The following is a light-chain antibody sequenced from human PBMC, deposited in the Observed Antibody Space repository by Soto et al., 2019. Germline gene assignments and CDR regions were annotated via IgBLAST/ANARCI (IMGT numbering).Light chain of an antibody. J-gene: IGKJ4*01. V-gene: IGKV1-5*03. CDR1: QIIDNW. CDR3: QEYNSY. Sequence: DIPMTQSPYTLSASVGDRVTITCRTGQIIDNWLAWYQQKPGKPPKLLIYRASSLETVVPSRFSGSGSGTEFTLTISILQPDDSATYYCQEYNSYFGGGTKLEIK. CDR2: RAS.